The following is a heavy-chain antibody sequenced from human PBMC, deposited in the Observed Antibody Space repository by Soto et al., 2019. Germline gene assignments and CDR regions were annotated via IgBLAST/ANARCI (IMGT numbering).Heavy chain of an antibody. CDR2: IYWDDDK. Sequence: QITLKESGPTLVKPTQTLTLTCSFSGFSLNSDGAAVSWVRQPPGKALERLALIYWDDDKRYSPSLKSRLTITKDTPNNQVILTMTNMDPADTATYFCAHSDIRLSHSLDYWGQGSLVTVSS. CDR3: AHSDIRLSHSLDY. D-gene: IGHD2-15*01. J-gene: IGHJ4*02. V-gene: IGHV2-5*02. CDR1: GFSLNSDGAA.